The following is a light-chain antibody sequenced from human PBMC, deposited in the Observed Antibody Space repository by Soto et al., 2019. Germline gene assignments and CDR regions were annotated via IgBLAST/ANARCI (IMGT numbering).Light chain of an antibody. J-gene: IGLJ3*02. CDR1: SSDVGDYEH. CDR2: DVI. CDR3: GLFTSSATWV. V-gene: IGLV2-18*01. Sequence: QSALNQPPSVSGSPGQSVTISCTITSSDVGDYEHVSWYQLAPGTTPKLLISDVINRPSGVPDRFSGSKSGNTPSLTISGLQAEDEADYYCGLFTSSATWVFGGGTKVTVL.